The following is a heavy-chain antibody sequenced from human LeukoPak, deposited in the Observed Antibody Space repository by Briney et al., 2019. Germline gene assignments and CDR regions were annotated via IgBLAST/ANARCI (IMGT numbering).Heavy chain of an antibody. V-gene: IGHV3-43*01. Sequence: GGSLRLSCAASGFTFDDYTMHWVRQAPGKGLEWVSLISWDGGSTYYADSVKGRFTISRDNSKNSLYLQMNSPRTEDTALYYCAKDMSPITIQMMDVWGQGTTVTVSS. CDR2: ISWDGGST. CDR3: AKDMSPITIQMMDV. D-gene: IGHD3-3*01. J-gene: IGHJ6*02. CDR1: GFTFDDYT.